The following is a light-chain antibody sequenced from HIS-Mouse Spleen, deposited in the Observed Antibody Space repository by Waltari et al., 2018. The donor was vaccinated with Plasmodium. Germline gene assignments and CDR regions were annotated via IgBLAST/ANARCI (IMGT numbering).Light chain of an antibody. J-gene: IGLJ3*02. CDR1: SSNIGHNY. CDR3: GTWDSSLSAGV. Sequence: QSVFTQPPSVSAAPGQKVTISCSGSSSNIGHNYVSWYQQPPGTAPKLLIYDNNKRPSGIPDRFSGSKSGTSATLGITGLQTGDEADYYCGTWDSSLSAGVFGGGTKLTVL. CDR2: DNN. V-gene: IGLV1-51*01.